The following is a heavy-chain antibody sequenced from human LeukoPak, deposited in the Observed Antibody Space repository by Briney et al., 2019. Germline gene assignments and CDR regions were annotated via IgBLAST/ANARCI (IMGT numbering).Heavy chain of an antibody. V-gene: IGHV3-66*01. Sequence: GGSLRLSCAASGFTVSSNYMSWVRQAPGKGLEWVSVIYSGGSTYYADSVKGRFTISRDNSKNTLYLQMNSLRAEDTAVYYCARKMVAVAGGGAFDIWGQGTMVTVSS. CDR1: GFTVSSNY. J-gene: IGHJ3*02. CDR2: IYSGGST. D-gene: IGHD6-19*01. CDR3: ARKMVAVAGGGAFDI.